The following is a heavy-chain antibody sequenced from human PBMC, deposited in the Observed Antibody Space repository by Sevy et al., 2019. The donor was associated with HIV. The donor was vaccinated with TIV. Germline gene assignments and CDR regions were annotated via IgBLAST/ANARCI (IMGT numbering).Heavy chain of an antibody. D-gene: IGHD2-21*01. V-gene: IGHV3-7*01. Sequence: GGSLRLSCAASGFSLRTSWMSWVRQAPGKGLEWVANINKDGSQKYYVDSVKGRFTISRDNAKDSLFLQMSGLTTDDTAIYYCATDPGIALGGDWSSGGMDVWGHGTKVTVSS. CDR3: ATDPGIALGGDWSSGGMDV. CDR1: GFSLRTSW. J-gene: IGHJ6*02. CDR2: INKDGSQK.